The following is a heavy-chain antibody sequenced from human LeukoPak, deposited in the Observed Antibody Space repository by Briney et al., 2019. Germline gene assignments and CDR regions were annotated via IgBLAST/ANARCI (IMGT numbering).Heavy chain of an antibody. CDR3: ARDRYDFWSGYPKSSYYVDY. V-gene: IGHV1-18*01. D-gene: IGHD3-3*01. CDR2: ISAYNGNT. J-gene: IGHJ4*02. CDR1: GYTFTSYG. Sequence: ASVKVSCTASGYTFTSYGISWVRQAPGQGLEWMGWISAYNGNTNYAQKLQGRVTMCTDTSTSTAYMELRSLRSDDTAVYYCARDRYDFWSGYPKSSYYVDYWGQGTLVTVSS.